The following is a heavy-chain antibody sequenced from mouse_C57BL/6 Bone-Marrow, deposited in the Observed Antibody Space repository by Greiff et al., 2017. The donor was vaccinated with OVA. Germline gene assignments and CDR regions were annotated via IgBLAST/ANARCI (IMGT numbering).Heavy chain of an antibody. V-gene: IGHV1-81*01. CDR1: GYTFTSYG. CDR3: ARTSPWYFDV. Sequence: VKLQESGAELARPGASVKLSCKASGYTFTSYGISWVKQRTGQGLEWIGEIYPRSGNPYYNEKFKGKATLTADKSSSTAYMELRSLTSEDSAVYFCARTSPWYFDVWGTGTTVTVSS. J-gene: IGHJ1*03. D-gene: IGHD2-14*01. CDR2: IYPRSGNP.